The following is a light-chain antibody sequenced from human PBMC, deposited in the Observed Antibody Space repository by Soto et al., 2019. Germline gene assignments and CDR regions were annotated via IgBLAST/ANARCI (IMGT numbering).Light chain of an antibody. CDR1: SGHSSYI. CDR3: ETWDSNTRV. CDR2: LEGSGSY. Sequence: QPVLTQSSSASASLGSSVKLTCTLSSGHSSYIIAWHHQQPGKAPRYLMKLEGSGSYNKGSGVPDRFSGSSSGADRYLTISILQCEDEANYYCETWDSNTRVFGGGTKLTVL. J-gene: IGLJ2*01. V-gene: IGLV4-60*02.